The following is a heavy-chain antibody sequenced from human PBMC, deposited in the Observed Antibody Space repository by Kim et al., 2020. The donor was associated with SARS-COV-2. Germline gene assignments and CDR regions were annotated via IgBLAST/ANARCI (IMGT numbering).Heavy chain of an antibody. CDR3: AKVRARLLGYYYYGMDV. CDR1: GFTFSSYA. CDR2: ISGSGGST. J-gene: IGHJ6*02. V-gene: IGHV3-23*01. Sequence: GGSLRLSCAASGFTFSSYAMSWVRQAPGKGLEWVSAISGSGGSTYYADSVKGRVTISRDNSKNTLYLQMNNLRAEDTAVYYCAKVRARLLGYYYYGMDVWGQGTTVTVSS. D-gene: IGHD2-8*02.